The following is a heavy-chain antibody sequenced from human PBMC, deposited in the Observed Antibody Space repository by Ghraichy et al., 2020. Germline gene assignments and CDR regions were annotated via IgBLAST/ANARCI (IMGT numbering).Heavy chain of an antibody. CDR3: ARAHERSYYYGMDV. V-gene: IGHV3-53*01. CDR2: IYSGGST. Sequence: GGSLRLSCAASGFTVSSNYMSWVRQAPGKGLEWVSVIYSGGSTYYADSVKGRFTISRDNSKNTLYLQMNSLRAEDTAVYYCARAHERSYYYGMDVWGQGTTVTVSS. J-gene: IGHJ6*02. CDR1: GFTVSSNY.